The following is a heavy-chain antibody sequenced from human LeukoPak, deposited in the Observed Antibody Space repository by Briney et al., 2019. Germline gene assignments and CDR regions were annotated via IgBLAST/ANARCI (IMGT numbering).Heavy chain of an antibody. D-gene: IGHD1-1*01. J-gene: IGHJ4*02. V-gene: IGHV4-39*01. Sequence: TSETLPLTCTVSGGSISNNSYYWAWIRQPPGKGLECIGSIYYSGSPYYNPSLKSRVTISVDTSKNQFSLRLSSVTAADTAVYYCATWRTAKTGFDYWGQGTLVTVSS. CDR2: IYYSGSP. CDR3: ATWRTAKTGFDY. CDR1: GGSISNNSYY.